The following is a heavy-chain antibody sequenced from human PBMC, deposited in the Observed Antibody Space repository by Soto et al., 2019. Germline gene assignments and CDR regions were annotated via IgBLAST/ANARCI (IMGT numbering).Heavy chain of an antibody. CDR2: IRSKANSYAT. CDR3: TSYISYQPLGPLLLDYYFGMDV. CDR1: GFTFSGSA. Sequence: PGGSLRLSCAASGFTFSGSAMHWVRQASGKGLEWVGRIRSKANSYATAYAASVKGRFTISRDDSKNTAYLQMNSLKTEDTAVYYCTSYISYQPLGPLLLDYYFGMDVWGQGTTVTVSS. J-gene: IGHJ6*02. D-gene: IGHD2-2*01. V-gene: IGHV3-73*01.